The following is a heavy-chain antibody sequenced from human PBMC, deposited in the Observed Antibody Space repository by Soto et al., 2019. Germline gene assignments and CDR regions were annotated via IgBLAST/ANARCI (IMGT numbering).Heavy chain of an antibody. V-gene: IGHV4-39*01. J-gene: IGHJ4*02. D-gene: IGHD2-21*01. CDR3: ASGLSGDKVDQ. CDR2: IYYSGST. CDR1: GGSISSSSYY. Sequence: ASETLSLTCTVSGGSISSSSYYWGWIRQPPGKGLEWIGHIYYSGSTYNNPSLKSRVTISVDTSKNQFSLNLNSVTAADTAVYYCASGLSGDKVDQWGQGTLVTVSS.